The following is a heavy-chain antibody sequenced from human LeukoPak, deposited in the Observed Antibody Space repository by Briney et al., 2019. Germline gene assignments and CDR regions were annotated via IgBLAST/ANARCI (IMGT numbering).Heavy chain of an antibody. CDR1: GYTFTGYY. Sequence: SVKVSCKASGYTFTGYYMHWVRQAPGQGLEWMGWINPNSGGTNYAQKFQGRVTMTRDTSISTAYMELSRLRSDDTAVYYCASDILTGYHNYYFDYWGQGTLVTVSS. CDR3: ASDILTGYHNYYFDY. CDR2: INPNSGGT. J-gene: IGHJ4*02. D-gene: IGHD3-9*01. V-gene: IGHV1-2*02.